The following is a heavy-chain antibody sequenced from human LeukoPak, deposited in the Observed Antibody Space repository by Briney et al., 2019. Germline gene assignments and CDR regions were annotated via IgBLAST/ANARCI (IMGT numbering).Heavy chain of an antibody. D-gene: IGHD6-6*01. Sequence: PSETLSLTCTVSGGSISSYYWSWIRQPAGKGLEWIGRIYTSGSTNYNPSLKSRVTMSVDTSKNQFSLKLSSVTAADTAVYYCAGPSSSYYYYGMDVWGQGTTVTVSS. CDR2: IYTSGST. J-gene: IGHJ6*02. CDR3: AGPSSSYYYYGMDV. CDR1: GGSISSYY. V-gene: IGHV4-4*07.